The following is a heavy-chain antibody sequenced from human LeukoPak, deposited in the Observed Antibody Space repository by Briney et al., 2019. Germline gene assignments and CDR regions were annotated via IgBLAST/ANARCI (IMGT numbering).Heavy chain of an antibody. CDR1: GGSISSYY. J-gene: IGHJ4*02. CDR2: IYYSGST. Sequence: SETLSLTCTVSGGSISSYYWSWIRQPPGKGLEWIGYIYYSGSTNYNPSLKSRVTISVDTAKNQFSLKLSSVTAADTAVYYWARAVGDLGNIVTGYPYHFDYWGQGPLVTVSS. CDR3: ARAVGDLGNIVTGYPYHFDY. V-gene: IGHV4-59*01. D-gene: IGHD3-9*01.